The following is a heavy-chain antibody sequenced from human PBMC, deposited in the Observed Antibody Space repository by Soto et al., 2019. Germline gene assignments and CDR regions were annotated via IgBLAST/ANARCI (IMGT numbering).Heavy chain of an antibody. J-gene: IGHJ4*02. Sequence: QVKLVQSGGGVVQPGRSLRLSCAASGFRFSSDTMHWVRQAPGKGLEWVALISDDGKINHYTDSVKGRFTISRDNPKKMLYLQMTSLRAEDTAVYYCAREGVYYDTSGYSSYYFDYWGEGTLVTVSS. CDR1: GFRFSSDT. CDR3: AREGVYYDTSGYSSYYFDY. V-gene: IGHV3-30*04. D-gene: IGHD3-22*01. CDR2: ISDDGKIN.